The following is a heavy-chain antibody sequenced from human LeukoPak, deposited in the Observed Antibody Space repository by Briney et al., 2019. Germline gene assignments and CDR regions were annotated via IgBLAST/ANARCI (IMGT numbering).Heavy chain of an antibody. J-gene: IGHJ4*02. CDR3: ARHGVGAIGPPGFFDY. D-gene: IGHD1-26*01. CDR2: IYHSGST. Sequence: SETLSLTCTVSGYSISSGYYWGWIRQPPGKGLEWIGSIYHSGSTYYNPSLKSRVTISVDTSKNQFSLKLSSVTAADAAVYYCARHGVGAIGPPGFFDYWGQGTLVTVSS. CDR1: GYSISSGYY. V-gene: IGHV4-38-2*02.